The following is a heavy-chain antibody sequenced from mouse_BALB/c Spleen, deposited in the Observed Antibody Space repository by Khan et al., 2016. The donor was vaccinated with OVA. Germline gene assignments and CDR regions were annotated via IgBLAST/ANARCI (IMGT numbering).Heavy chain of an antibody. CDR1: GSSITSAYA. D-gene: IGHD2-4*01. Sequence: VQLKESGPGLVKPSLSLSLTCTVTGSSITSAYAWNWIRQFPGNKLEWMGHIDYSWKPRFNPSLKSRTSITRDTFKNQFFLQLNSVTAEDTATYYCARKDYYDYDPFPYWGQGTLVTVSA. CDR3: ARKDYYDYDPFPY. V-gene: IGHV3-2*02. J-gene: IGHJ3*01. CDR2: IDYSWKP.